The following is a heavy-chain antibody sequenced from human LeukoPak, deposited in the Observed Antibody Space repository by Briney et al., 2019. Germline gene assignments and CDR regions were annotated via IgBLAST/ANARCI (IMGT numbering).Heavy chain of an antibody. CDR3: AREGMVATLDY. CDR2: ISSSSSYI. CDR1: GFTFSSYS. V-gene: IGHV3-21*01. Sequence: GGSLRLSCAASGFTFSSYSMNWVRQAPGKGLEWVSSISSSSSYIYYADSVKGRFTISRDKAKNSLYLQMNSLRAEDTAIYYCAREGMVATLDYWGQGILVTVSS. J-gene: IGHJ4*02. D-gene: IGHD5-12*01.